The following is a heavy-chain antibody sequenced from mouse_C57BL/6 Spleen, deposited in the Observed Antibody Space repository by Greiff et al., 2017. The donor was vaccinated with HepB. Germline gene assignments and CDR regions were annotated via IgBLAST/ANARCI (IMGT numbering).Heavy chain of an antibody. CDR3: ARPLYYDYDDYAMDY. J-gene: IGHJ4*01. Sequence: ESGPGLVKPSQSLSLTCSVTGYSITSGYYWNWIRQFPGNKLEWMGYISYDGSNNYNPSLKNRISITRDTSKNQFFLKLNSVTTEDTATYYCARPLYYDYDDYAMDYWGQGTSVTVSS. CDR2: ISYDGSN. V-gene: IGHV3-6*01. CDR1: GYSITSGYY. D-gene: IGHD2-4*01.